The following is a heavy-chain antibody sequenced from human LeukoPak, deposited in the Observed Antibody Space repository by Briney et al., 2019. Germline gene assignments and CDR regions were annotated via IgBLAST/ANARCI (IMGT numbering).Heavy chain of an antibody. CDR2: ISSSSSTI. J-gene: IGHJ6*02. Sequence: PGGSLRLSCAASGFTFSSYSMNWVRQAPGKGLEWVSYISSSSSTIYYADSVKGRSTISRDNAKNSLYLQMNSLRAEDTAVYYCARESLPNYDFWSGYWAIYYGMDVWGQGTTVTVSS. V-gene: IGHV3-48*01. D-gene: IGHD3-3*01. CDR3: ARESLPNYDFWSGYWAIYYGMDV. CDR1: GFTFSSYS.